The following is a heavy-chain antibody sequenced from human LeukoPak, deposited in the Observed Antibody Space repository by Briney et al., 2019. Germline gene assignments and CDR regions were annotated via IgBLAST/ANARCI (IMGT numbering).Heavy chain of an antibody. CDR3: ARDGDCSGGSCYPFDP. V-gene: IGHV3-30-3*01. CDR2: ISYDGSNK. Sequence: GGSLRLSCAASGFTFSSYAMHWVRQAPGKGLEWVAVISYDGSNKYYADSVKGRFTISRDNSKNTLYLQMNSLRAEDTAVYYCARDGDCSGGSCYPFDPWGQGTLVTVSS. J-gene: IGHJ5*02. CDR1: GFTFSSYA. D-gene: IGHD2-15*01.